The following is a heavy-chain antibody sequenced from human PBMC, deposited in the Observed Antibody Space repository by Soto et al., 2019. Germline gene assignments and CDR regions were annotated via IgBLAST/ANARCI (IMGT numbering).Heavy chain of an antibody. V-gene: IGHV1-18*04. CDR1: GYTFTSYG. J-gene: IGHJ4*02. D-gene: IGHD6-13*01. Sequence: QVQLVHSGAEVKKPGASVKVSCKASGYTFTSYGISWVRQAPGQGLEWMGWISGYNGDTNYAQKLQGRVTMNTDTYTRTAYMELRSLRSDDTAVYYCARAPQTVAGAGIWYWGQGTLVTVSS. CDR3: ARAPQTVAGAGIWY. CDR2: ISGYNGDT.